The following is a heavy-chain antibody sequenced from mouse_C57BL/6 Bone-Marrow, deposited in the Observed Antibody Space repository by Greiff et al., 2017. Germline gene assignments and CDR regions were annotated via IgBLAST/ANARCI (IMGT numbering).Heavy chain of an antibody. CDR1: GYTFTRYW. CDR2: INPSTGGT. D-gene: IGHD1-1*01. V-gene: IGHV1-53*01. CDR3: ASYYYGSSRDAMDY. Sequence: QVQLQQPGTELVKPGASVKLSCQASGYTFTRYWMHWVKQRPGHGLEWIGTINPSTGGTTYNEKFKSKATLTVDKSSSTAYMQLSSLTSEDSAVNYCASYYYGSSRDAMDYWGQGTSVTVSS. J-gene: IGHJ4*01.